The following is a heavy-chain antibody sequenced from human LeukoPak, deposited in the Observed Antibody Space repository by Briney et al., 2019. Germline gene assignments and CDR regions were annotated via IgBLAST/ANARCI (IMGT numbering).Heavy chain of an antibody. CDR3: ARDANPGFDP. CDR2: ISSGGTTK. CDR1: GFTVSSNY. Sequence: PGGSLRLSCAASGFTVSSNYMNWVRQAPGKGLEWVSYISSGGTTKYYADSVKGRFTISRDNAKSSLYLHMNSLRAEDTAVYYCARDANPGFDPWGQGTLVTVSS. J-gene: IGHJ5*02. V-gene: IGHV3-48*03.